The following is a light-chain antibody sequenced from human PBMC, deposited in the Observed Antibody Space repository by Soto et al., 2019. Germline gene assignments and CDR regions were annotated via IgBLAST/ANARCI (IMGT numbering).Light chain of an antibody. Sequence: QSARPVSLYSGQRATXSCRASQSVSSSYLAWYQQKPGQAARVVIYRAWGRATGMPGGFSASGSGTDFTLTISRLEPEDFAVYYCQQYGSSPRAFCQGTEVGIK. V-gene: IGKV3-20*01. CDR3: QQYGSSPRA. CDR1: QSVSSSY. J-gene: IGKJ1*01. CDR2: RAW.